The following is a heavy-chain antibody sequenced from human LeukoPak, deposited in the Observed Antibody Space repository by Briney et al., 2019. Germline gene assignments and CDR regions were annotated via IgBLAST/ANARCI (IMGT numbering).Heavy chain of an antibody. CDR3: ARAGRAYSYGPFDY. D-gene: IGHD5-18*01. CDR1: GGSISSGSYY. CDR2: IYYSGST. Sequence: PSETLSLTCTVSGGSISSGSYYWSWIRQPPGKGLEWIGYIYYSGSTNYNPSLKSRVTISVDTSKHQFSLKLSSVTAADTAVYYCARAGRAYSYGPFDYWGQGPLVTVSS. J-gene: IGHJ4*02. V-gene: IGHV4-61*01.